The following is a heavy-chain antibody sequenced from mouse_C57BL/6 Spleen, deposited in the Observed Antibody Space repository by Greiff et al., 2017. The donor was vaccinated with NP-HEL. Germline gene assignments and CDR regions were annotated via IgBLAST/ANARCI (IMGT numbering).Heavy chain of an antibody. D-gene: IGHD1-1*01. J-gene: IGHJ2*01. Sequence: QVHVKQPGAELVRPGSSVKLSCKASGYTFTSYWMHWVKQRPIQGLEWIGNIDPSDSETHYNQKFKDKATLTVDKSSSTAYMQLSSLTSEDSAVYYCARSHYYGSSYVGYWGQGTTLTVSS. V-gene: IGHV1-52*01. CDR3: ARSHYYGSSYVGY. CDR1: GYTFTSYW. CDR2: IDPSDSET.